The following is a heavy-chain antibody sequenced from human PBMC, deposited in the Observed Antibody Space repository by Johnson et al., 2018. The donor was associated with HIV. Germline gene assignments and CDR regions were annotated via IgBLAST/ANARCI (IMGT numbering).Heavy chain of an antibody. J-gene: IGHJ3*02. CDR2: IKQDGSEQ. CDR1: GFTFSSSW. D-gene: IGHD6-6*01. V-gene: IGHV3-7*01. Sequence: VQLVESGGGFVQPGGYLRLSCAASGFTFSSSWMSWVRQAPGKGLEWVANIKQDGSEQYYVDSVKGRFTISRDNAKNSLYLQMNSLRTEDTAVYYCARDLRPAFDIWGQGTMVTVSS. CDR3: ARDLRPAFDI.